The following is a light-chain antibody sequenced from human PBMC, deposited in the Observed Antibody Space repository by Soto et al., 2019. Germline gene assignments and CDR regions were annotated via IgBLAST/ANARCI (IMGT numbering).Light chain of an antibody. J-gene: IGLJ1*01. CDR2: EVS. Sequence: QSALTQPASVSGSPGQSITISCTGTSNDVGGYNYVSWFQQHPGKAPKLLIFEVSNRPSGVSHRFSGPKSGNTASLTISGLQAEDEADYYCSSFTSTSTFVFGSGTKVTVL. V-gene: IGLV2-14*01. CDR3: SSFTSTSTFV. CDR1: SNDVGGYNY.